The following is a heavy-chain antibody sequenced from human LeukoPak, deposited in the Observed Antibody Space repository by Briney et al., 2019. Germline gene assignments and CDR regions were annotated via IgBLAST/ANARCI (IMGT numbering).Heavy chain of an antibody. CDR1: GFTFDDHG. D-gene: IGHD6-6*01. CDR2: KWDGGRT. J-gene: IGHJ4*02. V-gene: IGHV3-20*04. CDR3: ARDRQLAQGLRY. Sequence: GGSLRLSCAASGFTFDDHGMSWVRQAPGKGLEWVSGKWDGGRTGYADSVKGRFTISRDNAKNSVYLQMNSLRAEDTAVYYCARDRQLAQGLRYWGQGTLVTVSS.